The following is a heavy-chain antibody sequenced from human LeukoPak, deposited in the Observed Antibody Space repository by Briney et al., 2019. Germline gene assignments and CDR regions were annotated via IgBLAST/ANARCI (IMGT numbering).Heavy chain of an antibody. CDR3: ARERLRLGELSFFDY. J-gene: IGHJ4*02. V-gene: IGHV1-69*04. CDR1: GGTFGSYA. Sequence: ASVKVSCKASGGTFGSYAISWVRQAPGQGLEWMGRIIPILGIANYAQKFQGRVTITADKSTSTAYMELSSLRSEDTAVYYCARERLRLGELSFFDYWGQGTLVTVSS. D-gene: IGHD3-16*02. CDR2: IIPILGIA.